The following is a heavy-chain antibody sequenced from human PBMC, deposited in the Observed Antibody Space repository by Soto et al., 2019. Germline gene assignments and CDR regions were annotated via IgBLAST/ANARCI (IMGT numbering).Heavy chain of an antibody. V-gene: IGHV3-9*01. Sequence: EVQLVESGGGLVQPGRSLRLSCAASGFTFDDYAMHWVRQAPGKGLEWVSGISWNSGSIVYADSVKGRFTISRDNAKNCLYLQMNSMRAEDTAFYYCALGGNWNYRGGFDHWGQGTLVTVSS. CDR3: ALGGNWNYRGGFDH. D-gene: IGHD1-7*01. CDR2: ISWNSGSI. CDR1: GFTFDDYA. J-gene: IGHJ4*02.